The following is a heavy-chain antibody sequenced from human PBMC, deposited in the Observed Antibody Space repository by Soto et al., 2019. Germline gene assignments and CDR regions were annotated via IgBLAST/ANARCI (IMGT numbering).Heavy chain of an antibody. CDR1: GFTFSSYG. Sequence: QVQLVESGGGVVQPGRSLRLSCAVSGFTFSSYGMHWVRQAPGKGLEWVAVISADGSNQQYADSVKGRFTISRENSRNTLYLQMNSLRADDSGLYYCAKGPNYDGNSEGYWGQGTLVTVSS. CDR2: ISADGSNQ. CDR3: AKGPNYDGNSEGY. J-gene: IGHJ4*02. D-gene: IGHD3-10*01. V-gene: IGHV3-30*18.